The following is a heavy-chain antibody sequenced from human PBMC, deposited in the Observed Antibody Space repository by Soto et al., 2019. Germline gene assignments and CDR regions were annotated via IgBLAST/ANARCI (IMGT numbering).Heavy chain of an antibody. D-gene: IGHD2-21*02. CDR1: GESISSSSYY. Sequence: ETLSLTCIVSGESISSSSYYWGWIRQPPGKGLEWIGSIYYSGRTYYNPSFKSRVTISIDTSKNQFSLKLSSVTATDTAVYYCASQRTTVVTQAYFDHWGQGALVTVSS. J-gene: IGHJ4*02. V-gene: IGHV4-39*01. CDR2: IYYSGRT. CDR3: ASQRTTVVTQAYFDH.